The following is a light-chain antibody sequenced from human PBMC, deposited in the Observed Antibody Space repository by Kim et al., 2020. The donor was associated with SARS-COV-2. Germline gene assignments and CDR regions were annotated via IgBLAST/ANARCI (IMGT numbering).Light chain of an antibody. V-gene: IGLV1-44*01. CDR2: SNS. J-gene: IGLJ3*02. CDR3: AAWDDSLNGVV. CDR1: GSSIVSNT. Sequence: GERVTISWSGSGSSIVSNTVNWCQQRPETGTKLLFYSNSSRPSGVPDRFAGSKCGTSASLAISELQSEDEADYYCAAWDDSLNGVVFGGGTQLTVL.